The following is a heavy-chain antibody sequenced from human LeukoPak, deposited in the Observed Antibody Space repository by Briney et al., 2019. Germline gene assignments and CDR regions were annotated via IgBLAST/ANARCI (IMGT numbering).Heavy chain of an antibody. CDR3: AKGSGSGSYYKNYFDP. CDR2: ISGSGGST. D-gene: IGHD3-10*01. V-gene: IGHV3-23*01. J-gene: IGHJ5*02. Sequence: GGSLRLSCAASGFTFTSYAMSWVRQAPGKGLEWVSAISGSGGSTYYGDSVKGRFTIPRDSSKNAMYLQMNSLRAEDTAVYYCAKGSGSGSYYKNYFDPWGQGTLVTVSS. CDR1: GFTFTSYA.